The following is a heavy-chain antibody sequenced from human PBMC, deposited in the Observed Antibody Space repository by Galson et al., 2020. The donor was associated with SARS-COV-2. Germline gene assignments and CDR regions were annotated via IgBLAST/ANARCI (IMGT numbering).Heavy chain of an antibody. CDR3: AGIPPNSGWRLED. CDR1: GFPFSTYS. CDR2: TCYDGINT. D-gene: IGHD6-19*01. V-gene: IGHV3-33*03. J-gene: IGHJ4*02. Sequence: AGTLRLSCAASGFPFSTYSIHWVRHAPGKGQERVGYTCYDGINTSYGDSVKGRFTIYRDNSKNTLYPQMNGLKAVESAAYYCAGIPPNSGWRLEDWGKGILVIVSS.